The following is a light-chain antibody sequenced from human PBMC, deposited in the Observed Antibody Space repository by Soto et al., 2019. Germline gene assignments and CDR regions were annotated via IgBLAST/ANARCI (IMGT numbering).Light chain of an antibody. V-gene: IGKV3-20*01. CDR2: AAS. J-gene: IGKJ5*01. CDR1: QSVSSY. CDR3: QHYGASPPFT. Sequence: IVLTQSPATLSSFPCDRVTLSCRASQSVSSYLAWYQQKPGQAPRLLIYAASIRAAGIPDRFSGSGSGTHFTLTISRLEPEDFAVYYCQHYGASPPFTFGQGTRLEIK.